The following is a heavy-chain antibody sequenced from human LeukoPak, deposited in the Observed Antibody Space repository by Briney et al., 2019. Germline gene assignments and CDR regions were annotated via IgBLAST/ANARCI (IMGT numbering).Heavy chain of an antibody. J-gene: IGHJ6*02. Sequence: PSETLSLTCTVSGGSISNSAYYWVWIRQPPGKGLEWIGTITNTGSTYSNPSLKSRVTISIATSQTQISLKFTAMTAADTAVFYCARKTPGTSMDVWGQGTPVTVSS. CDR1: GGSISNSAYY. V-gene: IGHV4-39*01. CDR2: ITNTGST. D-gene: IGHD3-10*01. CDR3: ARKTPGTSMDV.